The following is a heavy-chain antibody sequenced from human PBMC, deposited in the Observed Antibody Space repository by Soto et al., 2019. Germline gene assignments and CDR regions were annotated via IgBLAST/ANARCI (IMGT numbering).Heavy chain of an antibody. D-gene: IGHD6-6*01. CDR2: INQGGSET. CDR1: GFPFTVFW. CDR3: ARDGPIQQLVQSYQF. Sequence: GGSLRLSCAASGFPFTVFWMSWVRRVPGQGLEWLANINQGGSETYYVDSVKGRFTISRDNAANLVYLEMNSLRAEDTAVYYCARDGPIQQLVQSYQFWGQGTLVTVSS. J-gene: IGHJ1*01. V-gene: IGHV3-7*01.